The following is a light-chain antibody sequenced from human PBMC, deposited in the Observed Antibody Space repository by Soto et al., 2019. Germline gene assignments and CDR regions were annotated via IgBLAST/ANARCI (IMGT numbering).Light chain of an antibody. CDR1: SSDIGGYNY. V-gene: IGLV2-14*01. J-gene: IGLJ1*01. Sequence: QSALTQPASVSGSPGQSITISCTGTSSDIGGYNYVSWYQQEPGKPPKLLIYEVSKRPSGVSNRFSVSKSGNTASLTISVLQAEDEADYYCSSYTSSSIWVFGTGTKLTVL. CDR2: EVS. CDR3: SSYTSSSIWV.